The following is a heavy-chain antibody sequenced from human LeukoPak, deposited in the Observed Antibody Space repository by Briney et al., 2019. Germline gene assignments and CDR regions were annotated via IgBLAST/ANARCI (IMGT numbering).Heavy chain of an antibody. CDR1: GGSFSGYY. V-gene: IGHV4-34*01. J-gene: IGHJ5*02. CDR2: INHSGST. CDR3: ARGVNDFWSGYSHGWFDH. D-gene: IGHD3-3*01. Sequence: SETLSLTCAVYGGSFSGYYWSWIRQPPGKGLEWIGEINHSGSTNYNPSLKSRVTISVDTSKNQFSLKLSSVTAADTAVYYCARGVNDFWSGYSHGWFDHWGQGTLVTVSS.